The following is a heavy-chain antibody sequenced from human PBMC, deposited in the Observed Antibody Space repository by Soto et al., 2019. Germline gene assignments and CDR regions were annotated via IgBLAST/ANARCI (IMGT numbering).Heavy chain of an antibody. D-gene: IGHD3-10*01. CDR3: ARDLSYYYGSGSFDY. CDR2: ISYDGSNK. CDR1: GFTFSSYA. V-gene: IGHV3-30-3*01. Sequence: PGGSLRLSCAASGFTFSSYAMHWVRQAPGKGLEWVAVISYDGSNKYYADSVKGRFTISRDNSKNTLYLQMNSLRAEDTAVYYCARDLSYYYGSGSFDYWGQGTLVTVSS. J-gene: IGHJ4*02.